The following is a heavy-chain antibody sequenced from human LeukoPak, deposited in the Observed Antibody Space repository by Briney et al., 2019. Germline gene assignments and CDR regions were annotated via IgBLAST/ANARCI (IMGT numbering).Heavy chain of an antibody. J-gene: IGHJ4*02. CDR3: ARGRRGIRTLGY. CDR1: GYTFTSYD. Sequence: GASVKVSCKASGYTFTSYDINWVRQATGQGLEWMGWMNPNSGNTGYAQKLQGRVTMTRNTTISTAYMELSSLRSEDTAVYYWARGRRGIRTLGYWGQGTLVTVSS. CDR2: MNPNSGNT. V-gene: IGHV1-8*01. D-gene: IGHD1-26*01.